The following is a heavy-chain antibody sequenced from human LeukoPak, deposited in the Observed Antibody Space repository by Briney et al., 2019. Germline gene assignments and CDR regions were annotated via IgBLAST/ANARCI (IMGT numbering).Heavy chain of an antibody. CDR1: GGTFSSYA. J-gene: IGHJ4*02. V-gene: IGHV1-69*13. CDR2: IIPIFGTA. CDR3: ARGHHIVWGLSC. Sequence: GASVTVSCKASGGTFSSYAISWVRQAPGQGLEWMGGIIPIFGTANYAQKFQGRVTITADESTSTAYMELSSLRSEDTAVYYCARGHHIVWGLSCWGQGTPVTVSS. D-gene: IGHD2-21*01.